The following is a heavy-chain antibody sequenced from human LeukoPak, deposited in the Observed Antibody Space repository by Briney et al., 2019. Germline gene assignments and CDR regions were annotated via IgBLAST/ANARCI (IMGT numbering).Heavy chain of an antibody. J-gene: IGHJ6*02. D-gene: IGHD6-13*01. CDR3: AREPKPSNSSSWYFLPSHYILYYYYYGMDV. V-gene: IGHV1-18*01. CDR2: ISAYNGNT. CDR1: GYTFTSYG. Sequence: RASVKVSCKASGYTFTSYGISWVRQAPGQGLEWMGWISAYNGNTNYAQKLQGRVTMPTDTSTSTAYMELRSLRSDDTAVYYCAREPKPSNSSSWYFLPSHYILYYYYYGMDVWGQGTTVTVSS.